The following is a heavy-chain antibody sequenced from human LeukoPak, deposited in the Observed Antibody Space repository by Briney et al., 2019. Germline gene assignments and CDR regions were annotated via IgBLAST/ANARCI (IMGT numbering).Heavy chain of an antibody. J-gene: IGHJ6*02. CDR3: ARVGYCSSTSCYTRGGYYGMDV. Sequence: GASVKVSCKASGYTFTRYGISWVRQAPGQGLEWMGWISAYNGNTNYAQKLQGRVTMTTDTSTSTAYMELRSLRSDDTAVYYCARVGYCSSTSCYTRGGYYGMDVWGQGTTVTVSS. CDR1: GYTFTRYG. D-gene: IGHD2-2*01. V-gene: IGHV1-18*01. CDR2: ISAYNGNT.